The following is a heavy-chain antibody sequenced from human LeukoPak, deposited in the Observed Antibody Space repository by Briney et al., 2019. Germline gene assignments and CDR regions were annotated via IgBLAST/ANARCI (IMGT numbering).Heavy chain of an antibody. D-gene: IGHD6-19*01. CDR2: IYYSGST. J-gene: IGHJ3*02. CDR1: GGSISSYY. Sequence: PSETLSLTCTVSGGSISSYYWSWIRQPPGKGLEWIGYIYYSGSTTYTPSLNSRVTISVDTSKNQFSLKLSSVTAADTAVYYCARDSSGWYYAFDIWGQGTMVTVSS. V-gene: IGHV4-59*01. CDR3: ARDSSGWYYAFDI.